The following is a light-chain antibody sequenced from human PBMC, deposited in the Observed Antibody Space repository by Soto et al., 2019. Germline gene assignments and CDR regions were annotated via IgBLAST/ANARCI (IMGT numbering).Light chain of an antibody. J-gene: IGKJ2*01. CDR2: AAS. Sequence: DIQMTQSPSSLSASVGDRVTITCRASQSISSYLNWYQQKPGKAPKLLIYAASSLQSGVPSRFSGSESGTDFTLTISSLQPEEFATYYGQQSYSNPYTFGQGTKLEIK. CDR3: QQSYSNPYT. V-gene: IGKV1-39*01. CDR1: QSISSY.